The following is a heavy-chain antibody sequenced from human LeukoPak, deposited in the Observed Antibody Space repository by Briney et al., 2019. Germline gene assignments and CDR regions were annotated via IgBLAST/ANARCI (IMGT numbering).Heavy chain of an antibody. V-gene: IGHV4-39*07. Sequence: KPSETLSLTCTVSGGSIRSSSYYWGWIRQPPGKGLEWIGEINHSGSTNYNPSLKSRVTISVDTSKNQFSLKLSSVTAADTAVYYCARLRRSGYYYRGYYMDVWGKGTTVTISS. CDR1: GGSIRSSSYY. J-gene: IGHJ6*03. D-gene: IGHD3-22*01. CDR2: INHSGST. CDR3: ARLRRSGYYYRGYYMDV.